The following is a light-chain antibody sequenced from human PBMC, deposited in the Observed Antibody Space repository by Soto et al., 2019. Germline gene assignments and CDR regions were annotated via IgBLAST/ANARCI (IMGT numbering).Light chain of an antibody. CDR1: QSISSY. CDR2: AAS. Sequence: DVAMTQSTSSLSASVGDSVTITCRASQSISSYLNWYQQKPAKAXKLLIYAASSLQSGVPSRFSGSGSGTDFTLPISSLQPEDFANYYCHPSYSTPPIPFGEGTRR. V-gene: IGKV1-39*01. CDR3: HPSYSTPPIP. J-gene: IGKJ5*01.